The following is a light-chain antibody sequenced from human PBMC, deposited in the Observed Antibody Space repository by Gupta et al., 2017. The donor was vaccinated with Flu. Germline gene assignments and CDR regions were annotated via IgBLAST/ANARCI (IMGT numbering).Light chain of an antibody. CDR2: GTS. V-gene: IGKV3-20*01. Sequence: IVLAQSPGTLSLSPGEGATLSCRASQTVSSRYFAWYQQRPGQAPRLLIYGTSTRATGIPDRFSGSGSGTDCTLTIRRLEPEDCAVYYCQQYGNSPWTFGQGTKVEIK. CDR3: QQYGNSPWT. CDR1: QTVSSRY. J-gene: IGKJ1*01.